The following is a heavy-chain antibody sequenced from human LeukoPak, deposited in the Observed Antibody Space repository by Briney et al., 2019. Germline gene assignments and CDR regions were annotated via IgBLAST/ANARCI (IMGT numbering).Heavy chain of an antibody. V-gene: IGHV3-9*01. Sequence: SLRLSCAASGVTFDDYAMHWVRQAPGRGLEWVSGISWNSGTIVYADSVKGRFTISRDNAKNSLYLQMNSLRVEDTALYYCAKDMMAIVGATTSAFDIWGQGTMVTVSS. CDR3: AKDMMAIVGATTSAFDI. J-gene: IGHJ3*02. CDR2: ISWNSGTI. CDR1: GVTFDDYA. D-gene: IGHD1-26*01.